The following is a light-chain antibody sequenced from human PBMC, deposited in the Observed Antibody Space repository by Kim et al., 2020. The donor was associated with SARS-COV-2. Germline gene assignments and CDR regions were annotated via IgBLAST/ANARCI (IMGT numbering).Light chain of an antibody. Sequence: SYELTQPPSVSVAPGKTARITCGGNNIGSKSVHWYQQKPGQAPVLVIYYDSDRPSGIPERFSGSNSGNTATLTISRVEVGDEADYYCQVWDRSSDHVVFG. CDR1: NIGSKS. J-gene: IGLJ2*01. V-gene: IGLV3-21*04. CDR2: YDS. CDR3: QVWDRSSDHVV.